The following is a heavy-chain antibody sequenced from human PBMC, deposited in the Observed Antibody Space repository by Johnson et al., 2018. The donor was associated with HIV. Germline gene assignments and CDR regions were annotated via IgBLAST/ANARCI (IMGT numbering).Heavy chain of an antibody. V-gene: IGHV3-30*04. J-gene: IGHJ3*02. CDR1: GFTFSSYT. Sequence: QVHLVESGGGVVQPGTSLRLSCAASGFTFSSYTMHWVRQAPGKGLEWVAVISYDGSDKYYADSVKGRFTISRDSSKNTLVLQMGRLRAEDTAVYYCAREGEPDGFDIWGQGTMVTVSS. D-gene: IGHD3-16*01. CDR2: ISYDGSDK. CDR3: AREGEPDGFDI.